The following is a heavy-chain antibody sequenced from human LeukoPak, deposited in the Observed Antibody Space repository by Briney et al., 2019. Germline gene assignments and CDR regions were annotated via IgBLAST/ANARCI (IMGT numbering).Heavy chain of an antibody. CDR1: GASISSGSYY. J-gene: IGHJ5*02. CDR2: IYSSGNT. Sequence: SETLSLTCTVSGASISSGSYYWSWIRQPAGKGLEWIGRIYSSGNTNYNPSLKSRVTISVDTSKNQFSLKLSSVTAADTAVYYCARHPWSEYGSGSYYNAWGQGTLVTVSS. CDR3: ARHPWSEYGSGSYYNA. D-gene: IGHD3-10*01. V-gene: IGHV4-61*02.